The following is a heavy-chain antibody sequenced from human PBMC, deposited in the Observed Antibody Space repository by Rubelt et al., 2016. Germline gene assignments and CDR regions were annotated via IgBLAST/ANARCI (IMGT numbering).Heavy chain of an antibody. CDR2: IYYSGST. CDR1: GGSISSYY. J-gene: IGHJ4*02. D-gene: IGHD3-10*01. CDR3: ATRTRFGHPIDY. Sequence: QLQLQESGPGLVKPSETLSLTCTVSGGSISSYYWSWIRQHPGKGLEWIGYIYYSGSTYYNPSLKSRVTISVDTAKNQFSRKLSSVTAADTAVYYCATRTRFGHPIDYWGQGTLVTVSS. V-gene: IGHV4-59*06.